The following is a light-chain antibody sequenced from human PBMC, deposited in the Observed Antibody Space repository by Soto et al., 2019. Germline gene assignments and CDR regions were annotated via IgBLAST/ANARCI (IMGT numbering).Light chain of an antibody. J-gene: IGKJ2*01. V-gene: IGKV3-11*01. CDR1: QSVGSY. CDR2: DAS. Sequence: EIVLTQSPATLSLSPGARATLSCRASQSVGSYLAWYQQKPGQAPRLLIYDASNRATGIPARFSGSGSGTDFTLTISSLEPEDFAVYYCQQRSNWPYTFGQGTKLEIK. CDR3: QQRSNWPYT.